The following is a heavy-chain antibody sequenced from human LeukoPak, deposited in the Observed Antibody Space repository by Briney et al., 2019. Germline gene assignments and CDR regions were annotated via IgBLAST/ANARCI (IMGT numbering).Heavy chain of an antibody. CDR3: ATWRVPAAIDGGRFDP. CDR2: IYYSGST. CDR1: GGSISSYY. Sequence: PSETLSLTCNVSGGSISSYYWSWIRQPPGKGLEWIGYIYYSGSTNYNPSLKSRVTISVDTSKNQFSLKLSSVTAADTAVYYCATWRVPAAIDGGRFDPWGQGTLVTVSS. D-gene: IGHD2-2*01. V-gene: IGHV4-59*01. J-gene: IGHJ5*02.